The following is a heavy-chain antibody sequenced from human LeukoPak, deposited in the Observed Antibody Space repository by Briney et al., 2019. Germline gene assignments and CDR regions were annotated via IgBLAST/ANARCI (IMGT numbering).Heavy chain of an antibody. CDR3: AKVRGTYSSGFYFDS. D-gene: IGHD6-19*01. Sequence: GGSLRLSCAASGFKFDAYAIHWVRQPPGKGLEWVSIISWNGGFMDYADSVKGRFTISRDNVQNSVYLDMNSLRPEDTALYFCAKVRGTYSSGFYFDSWGQGTLVTVSS. V-gene: IGHV3-9*01. J-gene: IGHJ4*02. CDR2: ISWNGGFM. CDR1: GFKFDAYA.